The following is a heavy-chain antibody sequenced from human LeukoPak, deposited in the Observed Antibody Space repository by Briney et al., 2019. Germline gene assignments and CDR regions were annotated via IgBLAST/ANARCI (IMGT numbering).Heavy chain of an antibody. CDR2: IYYSGST. Sequence: SETLSLTCTVSGGSISSYYWSWIRQPPGKGLEWIGYIYYSGSTNYNPSLKSRVTISVDTSKNQFSLKLSSVTAADTAVYYCARHSVRSSGKGALYFDYWGQGTLVTVSS. J-gene: IGHJ4*02. CDR1: GGSISSYY. CDR3: ARHSVRSSGKGALYFDY. V-gene: IGHV4-59*08. D-gene: IGHD3-10*01.